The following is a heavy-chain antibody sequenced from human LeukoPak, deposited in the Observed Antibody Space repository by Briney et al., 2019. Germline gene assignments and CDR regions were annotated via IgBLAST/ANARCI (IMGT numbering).Heavy chain of an antibody. J-gene: IGHJ4*02. CDR2: ISYGGSNK. Sequence: PGGSLRLSCAASGFTFSSYGMHWVRQAPGKGLEWVAVISYGGSNKYYADSVKGRFTISRDNSKNTLYLQMNSLRAEDTAVYYCAKDADPLGYCSGGSCYSFDYWGQGTLVTVSS. V-gene: IGHV3-30*18. CDR1: GFTFSSYG. D-gene: IGHD2-15*01. CDR3: AKDADPLGYCSGGSCYSFDY.